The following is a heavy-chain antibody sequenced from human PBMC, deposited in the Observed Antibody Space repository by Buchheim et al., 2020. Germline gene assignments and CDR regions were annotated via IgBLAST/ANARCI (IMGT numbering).Heavy chain of an antibody. J-gene: IGHJ6*02. Sequence: EVQLVESGGGLVQPGGSLRLSCAASGFIVSSNYMSWVRQAPGKGLEWVSVIYSGGSTYYADSVKGRFTISRDNSKNTLYLQMNSLRAEDTAVYYCARESRDSSGYPGVYYGMDVWGQGTT. CDR2: IYSGGST. V-gene: IGHV3-66*01. CDR1: GFIVSSNY. CDR3: ARESRDSSGYPGVYYGMDV. D-gene: IGHD3-22*01.